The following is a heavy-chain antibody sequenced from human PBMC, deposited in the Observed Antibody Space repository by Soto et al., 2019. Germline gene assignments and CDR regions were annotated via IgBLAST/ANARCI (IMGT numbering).Heavy chain of an antibody. CDR3: ARVPLRTYRVVSSGYSDGLDV. CDR1: GGSISSDY. V-gene: IGHV4-59*01. J-gene: IGHJ6*02. CDR2: IYYTGIT. Sequence: QVQLQESGPGLVKPSETLSLTCTVSGGSISSDYWSWIRQPPGKGLEWIAYIYYTGITNYNPSLMSRVTISVYTSKNQFPLMLSSVTAADTALYFCARVPLRTYRVVSSGYSDGLDVWGQGTTVTVSS. D-gene: IGHD3-22*01.